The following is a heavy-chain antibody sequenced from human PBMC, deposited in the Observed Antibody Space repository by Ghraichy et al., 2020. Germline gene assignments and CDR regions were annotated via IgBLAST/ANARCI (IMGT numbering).Heavy chain of an antibody. V-gene: IGHV3-23*01. Sequence: GSLRLSCAASGFTLSNYAMSWVRQAPAKGLEWVSAISAGGSTFYADSVRGRFTISKDNSKNTLYLQMNSLRAEDTAIYYCAKDSRNNSNWGDFDYWGQGTLVTVSS. CDR2: ISAGGST. J-gene: IGHJ4*02. CDR3: AKDSRNNSNWGDFDY. D-gene: IGHD7-27*01. CDR1: GFTLSNYA.